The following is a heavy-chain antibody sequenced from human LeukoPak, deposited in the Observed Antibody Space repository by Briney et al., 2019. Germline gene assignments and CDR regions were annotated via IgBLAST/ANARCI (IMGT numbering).Heavy chain of an antibody. V-gene: IGHV3-64*01. Sequence: GGSLRLSCAASGFTFSTYAMHWVRQAPGKGLEYVSAISSNGGSTYYANSVKGRFTISRDNSKNTLYPQMGSLRAEDMAVYYCARDYCSSTSCLLDYWGQGTLVTVSS. CDR2: ISSNGGST. J-gene: IGHJ4*02. CDR3: ARDYCSSTSCLLDY. CDR1: GFTFSTYA. D-gene: IGHD2-2*01.